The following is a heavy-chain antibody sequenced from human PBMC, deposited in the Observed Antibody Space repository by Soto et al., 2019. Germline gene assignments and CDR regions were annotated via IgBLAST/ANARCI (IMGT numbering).Heavy chain of an antibody. V-gene: IGHV1-46*01. CDR3: ARPYCSGGSCYDYFDY. CDR1: GYTFTSYY. CDR2: INPGSGST. D-gene: IGHD2-15*01. Sequence: ASVKVSCKASGYTFTSYYMHWVRQAPGQGLEWMGIINPGSGSTSYAQKFQGRVTMTRDTSTSTVYMELSSLRSEDTAVYYCARPYCSGGSCYDYFDYWGQGTLVTVSS. J-gene: IGHJ4*02.